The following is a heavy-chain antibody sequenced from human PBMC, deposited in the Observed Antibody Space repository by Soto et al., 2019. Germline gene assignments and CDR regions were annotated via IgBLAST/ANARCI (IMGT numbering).Heavy chain of an antibody. CDR2: IIPIFGTA. CDR1: GVTFSSYA. CDR3: ARDTEYPEYSRPNYGMDV. J-gene: IGHJ6*02. D-gene: IGHD6-6*01. V-gene: IGHV1-69*13. Sequence: GASVRVSCKASGVTFSSYAISWVRQAPGQGLEWMGGIIPIFGTANYAQKLQGGVTITADESTSTAYMELSSLRSEDTAVYYCARDTEYPEYSRPNYGMDVWAQGTTVTVSS.